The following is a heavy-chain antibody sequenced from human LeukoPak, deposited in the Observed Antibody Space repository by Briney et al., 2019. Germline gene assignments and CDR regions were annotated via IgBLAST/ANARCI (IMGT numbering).Heavy chain of an antibody. CDR3: SLGQAHRMDV. J-gene: IGHJ6*02. CDR1: GLTFSSYW. V-gene: IGHV3-74*01. CDR2: INRDGTST. Sequence: GGSLSLSCAASGLTFSSYWTHWVRHAPGKGLMWVSCINRDGTSTSYADSVKGRFTISRDSAKHTLCLQMNSLRAEDTAVYYCSLGQAHRMDVWRQGTTVTVSS. D-gene: IGHD3-16*01.